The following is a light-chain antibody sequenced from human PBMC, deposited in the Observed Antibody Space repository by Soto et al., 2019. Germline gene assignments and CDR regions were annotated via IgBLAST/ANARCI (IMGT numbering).Light chain of an antibody. Sequence: DIVLTQSPLSLPVTPGEPASISCRSSQSLLQSNGNNHVDWYLQRPGQSPQLLLYLASSRASGVPGRFSGSGSCTEFSLEISRVEAEDVGVYYCLQAAQSPLTFGQGTRLEIK. CDR3: LQAAQSPLT. CDR2: LAS. V-gene: IGKV2-28*01. CDR1: QSLLQSNGNNH. J-gene: IGKJ5*01.